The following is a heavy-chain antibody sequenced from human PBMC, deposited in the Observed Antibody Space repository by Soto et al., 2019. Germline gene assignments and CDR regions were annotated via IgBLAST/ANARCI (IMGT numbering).Heavy chain of an antibody. CDR2: IKEDGSGK. J-gene: IGHJ5*02. CDR3: TRDASRDSSARGWFDP. D-gene: IGHD6-13*01. CDR1: GFTFSSYW. V-gene: IGHV3-7*03. Sequence: GGSLRLSCTASGFTFSSYWMSWVRQAPGKGLGWVANIKEDGSGKYYVDSVKGRFSISRDNARNSLYLQMNSLRVEDTAVYYCTRDASRDSSARGWFDPWGPGTLVTVSS.